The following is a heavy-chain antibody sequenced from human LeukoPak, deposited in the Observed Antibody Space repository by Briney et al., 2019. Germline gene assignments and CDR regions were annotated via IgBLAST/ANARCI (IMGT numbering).Heavy chain of an antibody. CDR2: IYYSDGST. CDR3: VRHGNTLGSGTNFDY. D-gene: IGHD3-10*01. V-gene: IGHV4-39*01. J-gene: IGHJ4*02. Sequence: SETLSLTCTVSGGSISSSSYYWAWIRQPPGKGLEWIGSIYYSDGSTYYNPSLKSRVTISVDRSKNQFSLKLTSVTAADTAVYYCVRHGNTLGSGTNFDYWGQGTLVTVSS. CDR1: GGSISSSSYY.